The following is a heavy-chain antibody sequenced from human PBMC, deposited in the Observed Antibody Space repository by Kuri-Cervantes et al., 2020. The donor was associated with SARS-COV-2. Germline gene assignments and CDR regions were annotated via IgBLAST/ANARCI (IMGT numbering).Heavy chain of an antibody. CDR1: GFTFSSYA. CDR2: ISYDGSNK. CDR3: AKGGSWDYSNYEIYYYGMDV. V-gene: IGHV3-30*04. J-gene: IGHJ6*02. Sequence: GGSLRLSCAASGFTFSSYAMHWVRQAPGKGLEWVAVISYDGSNKYCADSVKGRFTISRDNSKNTLYLQMNSLRAEDTAVYYCAKGGSWDYSNYEIYYYGMDVWGQGTTVTVSS. D-gene: IGHD4-11*01.